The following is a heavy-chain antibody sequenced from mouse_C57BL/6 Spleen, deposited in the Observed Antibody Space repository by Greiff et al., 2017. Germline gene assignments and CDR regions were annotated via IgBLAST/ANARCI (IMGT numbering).Heavy chain of an antibody. CDR2: FYPGSGSI. CDR3: ARHAQYYYGSSPYFDY. V-gene: IGHV1-62-2*01. Sequence: VKLVESGAELVKPGASVKLSCKASGYTFTEYTIHWVKQRSGQGLEWIGWFYPGSGSIKYNEKFKDKATLTADKSSSTVYMELSRLTSEDSAVYFCARHAQYYYGSSPYFDYWGQGTTLTVSS. J-gene: IGHJ2*01. CDR1: GYTFTEYT. D-gene: IGHD1-1*01.